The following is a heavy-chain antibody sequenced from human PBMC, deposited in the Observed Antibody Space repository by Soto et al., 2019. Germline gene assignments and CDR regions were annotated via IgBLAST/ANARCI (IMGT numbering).Heavy chain of an antibody. J-gene: IGHJ4*02. V-gene: IGHV3-48*03. CDR1: GFTFSSYE. CDR2: ISSSGSTI. D-gene: IGHD6-19*01. CDR3: ASPGYSSGWYGNYFDY. Sequence: GGSLRLSCAASGFTFSSYEMNWVRQAPGKGLEWVSYISSSGSTIYYADSVKGRFTISRDNAKNSLYLQMNSLRAEDTAVYYCASPGYSSGWYGNYFDYWGQGTLVTVSS.